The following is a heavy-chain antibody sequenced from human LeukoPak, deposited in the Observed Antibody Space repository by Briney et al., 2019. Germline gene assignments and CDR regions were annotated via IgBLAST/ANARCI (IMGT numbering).Heavy chain of an antibody. D-gene: IGHD6-19*01. Sequence: GGSLRLSCAASGFTFDDFGMSWVRQAPGKGLEWVSAISGSGGSTYYADSVKGRFTISRDNSKKTLYLQMNSLRAEDTAVYYCAKCPEQWLVLSIYFQHWGQGTLVTVSS. J-gene: IGHJ1*01. CDR3: AKCPEQWLVLSIYFQH. CDR1: GFTFDDFG. V-gene: IGHV3-23*01. CDR2: ISGSGGST.